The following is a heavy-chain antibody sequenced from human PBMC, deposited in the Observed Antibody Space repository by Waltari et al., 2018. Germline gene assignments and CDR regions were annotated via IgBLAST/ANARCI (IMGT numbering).Heavy chain of an antibody. CDR3: ATDRGVVGATRNYFDY. J-gene: IGHJ4*02. Sequence: QVQLVQSGAEVKKPGASVKVSCKVSGYTLTELSMHWVRQAPGKGLEWMGGFDPKDGETNYAQKFQGRGTMTEDTSTDTAYMELSSLRSEDTAVYYCATDRGVVGATRNYFDYWGQGTLVTVSS. D-gene: IGHD1-26*01. CDR1: GYTLTELS. CDR2: FDPKDGET. V-gene: IGHV1-24*01.